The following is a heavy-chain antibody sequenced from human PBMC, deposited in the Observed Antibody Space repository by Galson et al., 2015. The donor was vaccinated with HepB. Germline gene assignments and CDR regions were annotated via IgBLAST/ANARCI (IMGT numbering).Heavy chain of an antibody. V-gene: IGHV2-70*11. Sequence: PALVKPTQTLTLPCTFSGFSLSTSGMCVSWIRQPPGKALEWLARIDWDDDKYYSTSLKTRLTISKDTSKNQVVLTMTNMDPVDTATYYCARHTVTTGSVLDYWGQGTLVTVSS. CDR2: IDWDDDK. J-gene: IGHJ4*02. D-gene: IGHD4-17*01. CDR1: GFSLSTSGMC. CDR3: ARHTVTTGSVLDY.